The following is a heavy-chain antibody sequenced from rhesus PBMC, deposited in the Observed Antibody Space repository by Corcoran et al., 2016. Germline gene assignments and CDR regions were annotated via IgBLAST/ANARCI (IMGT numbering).Heavy chain of an antibody. Sequence: QVHLQELGPGLVKPSETLSLTCAVSGYSISSAYGWDWIRQPPGKVLEGIGQLVGGPGSTHYQPSLNGRVTVSKDTSKDQCSLELRSVPAADTAVYYCARAVYWYFDLWGPGSPITISS. J-gene: IGHJ2*01. CDR2: LVGGPGST. CDR1: GYSISSAYG. V-gene: IGHV4-127*01. D-gene: IGHD6-37*01. CDR3: ARAVYWYFDL.